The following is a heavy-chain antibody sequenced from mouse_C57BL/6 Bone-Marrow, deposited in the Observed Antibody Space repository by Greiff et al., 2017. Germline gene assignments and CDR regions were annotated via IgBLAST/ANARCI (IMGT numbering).Heavy chain of an antibody. V-gene: IGHV1-19*01. CDR3: ARSFHYYGSSYAMDY. CDR1: GYTFTDYY. CDR2: INPYNGGT. D-gene: IGHD1-1*01. J-gene: IGHJ4*01. Sequence: EVQLQESGPVLVKPGASVKMSCKASGYTFTDYYMNWVKQSHGKSLEWIGVINPYNGGTSYNQKFKGKATLTVYKSSSTAYMELNSLTSEDSAVYYCARSFHYYGSSYAMDYWGQGTSVTVSS.